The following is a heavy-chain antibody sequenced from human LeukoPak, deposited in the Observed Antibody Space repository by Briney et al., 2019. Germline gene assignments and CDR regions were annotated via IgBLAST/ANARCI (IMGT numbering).Heavy chain of an antibody. CDR1: GGSISTSNYY. Sequence: SETLSLTCTVSGGSISTSNYYWGWIRQPPGKGLEWIGNIFYSGSTYYSPSLKSRVTISLDTSRNQFSLKLSSVTAADTAVYYCAGWGHGYNSAAINWGQGTLVTVSS. V-gene: IGHV4-39*07. J-gene: IGHJ4*02. CDR3: AGWGHGYNSAAIN. CDR2: IFYSGST. D-gene: IGHD5-24*01.